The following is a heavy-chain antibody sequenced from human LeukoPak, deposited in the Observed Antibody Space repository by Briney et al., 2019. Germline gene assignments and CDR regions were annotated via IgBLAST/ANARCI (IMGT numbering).Heavy chain of an antibody. D-gene: IGHD2-2*01. Sequence: ASVKVSCKASGYTFTGYYMHWVRQAPGQGLEWMGRINPNSGGTNYAQKFQGRVTMTRDTSISTAYMELSRLRSDDTAVYYCARGDVVPAAMGVYWGQGTLVTVSS. CDR2: INPNSGGT. CDR1: GYTFTGYY. CDR3: ARGDVVPAAMGVY. J-gene: IGHJ4*02. V-gene: IGHV1-2*02.